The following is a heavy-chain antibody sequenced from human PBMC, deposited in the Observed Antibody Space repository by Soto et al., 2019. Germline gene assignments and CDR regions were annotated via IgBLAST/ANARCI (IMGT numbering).Heavy chain of an antibody. CDR2: ISYDGSNK. CDR3: AKDHGYGDYYFKSGVPKGYYYGMDV. Sequence: AGGSLRLSCAASGFTFSSYGMHWVRQAPGKGLEWVAVISYDGSNKYYADSVKGRFTISRDNSKNTLYLQMNSLRAEDTAVYYCAKDHGYGDYYFKSGVPKGYYYGMDVWGQGTTVTVSS. V-gene: IGHV3-30*18. CDR1: GFTFSSYG. D-gene: IGHD4-17*01. J-gene: IGHJ6*02.